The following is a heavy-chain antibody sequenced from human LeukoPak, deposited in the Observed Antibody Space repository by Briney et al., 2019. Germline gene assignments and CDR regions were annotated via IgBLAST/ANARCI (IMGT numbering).Heavy chain of an antibody. CDR3: ARDEPQGWFDP. J-gene: IGHJ5*02. Sequence: ASVKVSCKASGYTFTNSYIHWVRQAPGQVLEWMGLINPDGGNTNYAQNFQGRVTLTRDTSTSTAYMELSRLRSDDTAVYYCARDEPQGWFDPWGQGTLVTVSS. CDR2: INPDGGNT. V-gene: IGHV1-46*01. CDR1: GYTFTNSY.